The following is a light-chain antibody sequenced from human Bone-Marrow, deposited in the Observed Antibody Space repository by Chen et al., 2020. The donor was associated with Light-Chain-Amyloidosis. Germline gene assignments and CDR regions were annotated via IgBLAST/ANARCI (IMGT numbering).Light chain of an antibody. CDR3: GVWDRSRDRQV. Sequence: SYVLTQPSSVSVAPGQTATIACGGNNIGATSVHLYQQTPGQAPLLVVYDDSDRPLGIPERVSESNSGNRATMNSSRVGAGDEAEYYCGVWDRSRDRQVSGGGTKLPVV. CDR1: NIGATS. J-gene: IGLJ3*02. V-gene: IGLV3-21*02. CDR2: DDS.